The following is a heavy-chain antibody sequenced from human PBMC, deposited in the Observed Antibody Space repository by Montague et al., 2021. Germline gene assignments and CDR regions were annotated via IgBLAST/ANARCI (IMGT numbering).Heavy chain of an antibody. Sequence: SETLSLTCTVSRSLINSDYYWGWFRQPPGKGLEWMGSVSHGGRTYYNPSLKSRVIISVDTSNNHFSLKLSSVTAADTALYYCTNERDRYYYMDIWGKGTTITVSS. CDR3: TNERDRYYYMDI. J-gene: IGHJ6*03. CDR1: RSLINSDYY. CDR2: VSHGGRT. V-gene: IGHV4-38-2*02.